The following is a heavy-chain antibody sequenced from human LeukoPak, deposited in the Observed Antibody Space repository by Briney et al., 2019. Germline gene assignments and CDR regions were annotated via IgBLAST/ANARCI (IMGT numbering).Heavy chain of an antibody. CDR1: GGPISSGGYY. D-gene: IGHD2-15*01. CDR2: IYYSGST. Sequence: SETLSLTCTVSGGPISSGGYYWSWIRQHPGKGLEWIGYIYYSGSTYYNPSLKSRVTISVDTSKNQFSLKLSSVTAADTAVYYCARVSLGYCSGGSCYYFDYWGQGTLVTVSS. J-gene: IGHJ4*02. CDR3: ARVSLGYCSGGSCYYFDY. V-gene: IGHV4-31*03.